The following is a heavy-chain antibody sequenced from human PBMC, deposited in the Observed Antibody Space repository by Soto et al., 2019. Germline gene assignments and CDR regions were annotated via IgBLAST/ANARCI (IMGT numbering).Heavy chain of an antibody. CDR1: GFTFSSYW. Sequence: GGSLRLSCAASGFTFSSYWMSWVRQAPGKGLEWVANIKQDGSEKYYVDSVKGRFTISRDNAKNSLYLQMNSLRAEDTAVYYCARDRSIGVMVYAEEYYFDYWGQGTLVTVSS. CDR2: IKQDGSEK. J-gene: IGHJ4*02. CDR3: ARDRSIGVMVYAEEYYFDY. D-gene: IGHD2-8*01. V-gene: IGHV3-7*01.